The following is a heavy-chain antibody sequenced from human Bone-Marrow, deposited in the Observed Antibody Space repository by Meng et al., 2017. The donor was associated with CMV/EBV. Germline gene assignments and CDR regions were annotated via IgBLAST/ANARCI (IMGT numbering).Heavy chain of an antibody. V-gene: IGHV4-30-4*08. CDR3: AREVVTTPQETGYFDY. J-gene: IGHJ4*02. CDR2: IYYSGST. Sequence: SETLSLTCTVSGGSISSGDYYWSWIRQPPGKGLEWIGYIYYSGSTYYNPSLKSRVTISVDTSKNQFSLKLSSVTAADTAVYYCAREVVTTPQETGYFDYWGQGPLVTVYS. D-gene: IGHD2-21*02. CDR1: GGSISSGDYY.